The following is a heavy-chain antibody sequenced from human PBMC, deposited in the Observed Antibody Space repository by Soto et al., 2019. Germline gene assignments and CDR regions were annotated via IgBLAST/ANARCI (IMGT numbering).Heavy chain of an antibody. D-gene: IGHD6-13*01. CDR3: AREEGAAARGGFDY. Sequence: QVQLQQWGAGLLKPSETLSLTCAVYGGSFSGYYWSWIRQPPGKGLEWIGEINHSGSTNYNPSLKRRLTISVAASKNQFALKLSSVTAADTAVYYCAREEGAAARGGFDYWRQGTLVTVSS. CDR1: GGSFSGYY. V-gene: IGHV4-34*01. CDR2: INHSGST. J-gene: IGHJ4*02.